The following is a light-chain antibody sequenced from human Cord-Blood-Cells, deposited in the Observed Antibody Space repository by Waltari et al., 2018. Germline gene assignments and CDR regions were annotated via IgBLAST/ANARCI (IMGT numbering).Light chain of an antibody. J-gene: IGLJ3*02. CDR2: DVS. CDR1: SSAVGGYNY. CDR3: SSYTSSSTLA. V-gene: IGLV2-14*01. Sequence: QSALTQPASVSGSPGPSITISCTGTSSAVGGYNYVSWYQQHPGKAPKLMIYDVSNRPSGVSNRFSGSKSGNTASLTISGLQAEDEADYYCSSYTSSSTLAFGGGTKLTVL.